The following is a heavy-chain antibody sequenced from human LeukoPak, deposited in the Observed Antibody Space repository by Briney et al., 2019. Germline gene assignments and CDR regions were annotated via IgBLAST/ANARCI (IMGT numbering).Heavy chain of an antibody. V-gene: IGHV4-4*08. Sequence: SETLSLTCSVTGASISSWYWSWIRQPPGKGLEWIGDIYGSGSTNYNPSLKSRVTISVDTSKNQFSLKLSSVTAADTAVYYCARLRFQQLVFDYWGQGTLVTVSS. J-gene: IGHJ4*02. CDR1: GASISSWY. D-gene: IGHD6-13*01. CDR3: ARLRFQQLVFDY. CDR2: IYGSGST.